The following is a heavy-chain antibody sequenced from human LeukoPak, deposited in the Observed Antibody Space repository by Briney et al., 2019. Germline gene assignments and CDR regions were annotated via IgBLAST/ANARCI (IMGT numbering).Heavy chain of an antibody. CDR3: ARGNRQLAYYGSGSRLPFDY. Sequence: PSETLSLTCAVSGGSFSGFYWSWIRQSPGKGLEWIGEYNHFGSTNYNPSLNNRVTISIDTSKNQFSLTLSSVTAADTAVYYCARGNRQLAYYGSGSRLPFDYWGQGSLVTVSS. D-gene: IGHD3-10*01. CDR1: GGSFSGFY. J-gene: IGHJ4*02. CDR2: YNHFGST. V-gene: IGHV4-34*01.